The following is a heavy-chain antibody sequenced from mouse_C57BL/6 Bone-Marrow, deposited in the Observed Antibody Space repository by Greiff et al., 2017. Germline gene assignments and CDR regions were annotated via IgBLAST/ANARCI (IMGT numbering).Heavy chain of an antibody. J-gene: IGHJ4*01. Sequence: VQLQQPGAELVKPGASVKMSCKASGYTFTSYWITWVKQRPGQGLEWIGDIYPGSGSTNYNEKFKSKATLTVDTSSSTAYMQRSSLTSEDSAVYYCARDYGSSGAMDYWGQGTSVTVSS. CDR3: ARDYGSSGAMDY. D-gene: IGHD1-1*01. CDR2: IYPGSGST. V-gene: IGHV1-55*01. CDR1: GYTFTSYW.